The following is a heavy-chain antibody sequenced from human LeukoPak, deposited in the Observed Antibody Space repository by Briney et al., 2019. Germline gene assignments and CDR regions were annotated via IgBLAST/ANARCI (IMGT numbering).Heavy chain of an antibody. V-gene: IGHV3-30*04. CDR2: ISYDGSNK. CDR3: AKVPPRGQTPVDY. CDR1: GFTFSSYA. D-gene: IGHD1-14*01. J-gene: IGHJ4*02. Sequence: GRSLRLSCAASGFTFSSYAMHWVRQAPGKGQEWVAVISYDGSNKYYADSVKGRFTISRDNSKNTLYLQMNSLRAEDTAVYFCAKVPPRGQTPVDYWGQGTLVTVSS.